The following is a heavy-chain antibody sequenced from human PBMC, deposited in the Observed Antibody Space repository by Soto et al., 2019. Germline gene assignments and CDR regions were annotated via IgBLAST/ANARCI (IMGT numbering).Heavy chain of an antibody. CDR3: ARSTGIAVWGDF. D-gene: IGHD6-19*01. CDR1: GYTFTSYA. J-gene: IGHJ4*02. CDR2: INAGNGNT. Sequence: QVQLVQSGAEVKKPGASVKDSCKASGYTFTSYAMHWVRQAPGQRLEWMGWINAGNGNTKYSQKFQGRVTITRDTSASTAYMELSGLRSEDTAMYYCARSTGIAVWGDFWGQGTLVTVSS. V-gene: IGHV1-3*01.